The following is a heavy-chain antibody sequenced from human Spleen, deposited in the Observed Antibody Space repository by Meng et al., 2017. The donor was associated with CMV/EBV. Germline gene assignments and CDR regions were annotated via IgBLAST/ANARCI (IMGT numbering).Heavy chain of an antibody. CDR3: ARGAFNDFWSGLPHYN. D-gene: IGHD3-3*01. CDR2: INPILSMA. V-gene: IGHV1-69*10. CDR1: GGTFDNYA. J-gene: IGHJ4*02. Sequence: SVKVSCKAPGGTFDNYAISWVRQAPGQGLEWMGGINPILSMATYPQRFQGRVTITADKSTSTAYMELSSLRSEDTAVYYCARGAFNDFWSGLPHYNWGQGTLVTVSS.